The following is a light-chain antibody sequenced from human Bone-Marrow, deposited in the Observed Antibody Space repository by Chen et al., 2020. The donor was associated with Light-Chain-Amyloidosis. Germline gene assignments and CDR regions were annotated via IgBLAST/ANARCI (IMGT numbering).Light chain of an antibody. Sequence: SYELTQPPSLSVSPGQTARITCSGDDLPTKYAYWYQQKPGQAPVLVIHRDTERPSGISERFSGSNSGTTATLTIGGVQAEDEADYHCQSADSSGTYEVIFGGGTKLTVL. J-gene: IGLJ2*01. CDR3: QSADSSGTYEVI. V-gene: IGLV3-25*03. CDR2: RDT. CDR1: DLPTKY.